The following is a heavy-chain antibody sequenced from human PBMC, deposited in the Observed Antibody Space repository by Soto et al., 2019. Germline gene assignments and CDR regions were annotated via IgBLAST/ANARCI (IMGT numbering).Heavy chain of an antibody. CDR3: ARSIMIFGGVPVGWYYMDV. V-gene: IGHV1-2*04. D-gene: IGHD3-3*01. CDR2: INPNSVDT. CDR1: GYTFTGYY. J-gene: IGHJ6*03. Sequence: ASVKVSCKASGYTFTGYYMHWVRQAPGQGLEWMGWINPNSVDTNYAQKFQGWFTMTRDTSISTAYMELSRLRSDDTAVYYCARSIMIFGGVPVGWYYMDVWGKGTTVTVSS.